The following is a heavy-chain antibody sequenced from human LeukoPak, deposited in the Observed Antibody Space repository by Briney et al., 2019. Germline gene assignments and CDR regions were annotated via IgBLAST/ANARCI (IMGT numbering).Heavy chain of an antibody. D-gene: IGHD6-19*01. V-gene: IGHV1-2*02. CDR2: INPNSGDT. CDR3: ARGYSSGWYYLHY. J-gene: IGHJ4*02. CDR1: GYTFTGCY. Sequence: ASVKVSCKASGYTFTGCYMHWVRQAPRQGLEWMGWINPNSGDTNYAQKFQGRVTMTRDTSISTAYMELSRLRDDDTAVYYCARGYSSGWYYLHYWGQGTLVTVSS.